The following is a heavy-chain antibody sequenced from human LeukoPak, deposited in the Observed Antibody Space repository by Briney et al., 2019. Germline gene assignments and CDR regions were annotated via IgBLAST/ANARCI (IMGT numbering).Heavy chain of an antibody. D-gene: IGHD3-10*01. CDR1: GFTFSSYA. CDR2: ISYDGSNK. J-gene: IGHJ5*02. Sequence: PGGSLRLSCAASGFTFSSYAMHWVRQAPGKGLEWVAVISYDGSNKYYADSVKGRFTISRDNSKNTVYLQMNSLRAEDTAEYYCAKDRDYRLWFGEFAFDPWGQGTLVTVSS. CDR3: AKDRDYRLWFGEFAFDP. V-gene: IGHV3-30-3*01.